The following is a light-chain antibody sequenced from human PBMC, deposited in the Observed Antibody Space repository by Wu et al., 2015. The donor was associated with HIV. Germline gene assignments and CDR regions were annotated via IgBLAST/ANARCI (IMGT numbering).Light chain of an antibody. Sequence: DIQMTQSPSSLSASVGDRVSITCRASQSINIYLNWYQQKPGKAPKLLIYAASNLQRGVPSRFSGSGSGTEFTLTISNLQPEDFAIYSCQQSYTTPSFGGGTRVEIK. CDR2: AAS. CDR3: QQSYTTPS. J-gene: IGKJ4*01. CDR1: QSINIY. V-gene: IGKV1-39*01.